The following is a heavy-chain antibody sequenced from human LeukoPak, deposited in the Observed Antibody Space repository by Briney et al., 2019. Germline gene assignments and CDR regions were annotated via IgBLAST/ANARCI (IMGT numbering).Heavy chain of an antibody. Sequence: GRSLRLSCAASEFTFSSFAIHWVRQAPGKGLEWVAVISFDGTNKYYADSVKGRFTISRDNSQNTLYLQMNSLRAEDTAVYYCARDGGYSAHDPDYYYGMDVWGQGTTVTVSS. CDR1: EFTFSSFA. CDR3: ARDGGYSAHDPDYYYGMDV. J-gene: IGHJ6*02. CDR2: ISFDGTNK. V-gene: IGHV3-30*04. D-gene: IGHD5-12*01.